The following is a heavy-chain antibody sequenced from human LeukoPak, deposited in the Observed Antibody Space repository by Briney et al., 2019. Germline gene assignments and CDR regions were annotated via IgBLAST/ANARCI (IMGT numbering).Heavy chain of an antibody. CDR2: IIPIFGTA. V-gene: IGHV1-69*13. CDR3: ARVLYDGDYLHFDY. CDR1: GYTFTSYY. Sequence: GASVKVSCKASGYTFTSYYMHWVRQAPGQGLEWMGGIIPIFGTANYAQKFQGRVTITADESTSTAYMELSSLRSEDTAVYYCARVLYDGDYLHFDYWGQGTLVTVSS. J-gene: IGHJ4*02. D-gene: IGHD4-17*01.